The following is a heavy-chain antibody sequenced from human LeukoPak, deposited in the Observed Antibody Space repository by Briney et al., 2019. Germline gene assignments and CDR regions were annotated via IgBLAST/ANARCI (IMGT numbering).Heavy chain of an antibody. CDR2: ISGSGGST. CDR3: AKGSITMVRGVTLPLGY. V-gene: IGHV3-23*01. Sequence: GGSLRLSCAASGFTFSSYAMSWVRQAPGKGLEWVSDISGSGGSTYYADSVKGRFTISRDNSKNTLYLQMNSLRAEDTAVYYCAKGSITMVRGVTLPLGYWGQGTLVTVSS. J-gene: IGHJ4*02. D-gene: IGHD3-10*01. CDR1: GFTFSSYA.